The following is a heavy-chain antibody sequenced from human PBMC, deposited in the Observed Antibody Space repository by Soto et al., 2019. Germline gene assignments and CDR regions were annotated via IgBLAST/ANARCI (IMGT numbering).Heavy chain of an antibody. Sequence: PGGSLRLSCSASGFTFSSYSMNWVRQAPGKGLEWVSSISSSSSYIYYADSVKGRFTISRDNAKNSLYLQMNSLRAEDTAVYYCAGDAGSGITIFGAIPYYMDVWGKGTTVTVSS. D-gene: IGHD3-3*01. CDR3: AGDAGSGITIFGAIPYYMDV. CDR2: ISSSSSYI. CDR1: GFTFSSYS. J-gene: IGHJ6*03. V-gene: IGHV3-21*01.